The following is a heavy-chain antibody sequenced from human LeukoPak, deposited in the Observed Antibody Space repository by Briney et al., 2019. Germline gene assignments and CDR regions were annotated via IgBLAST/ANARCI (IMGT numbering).Heavy chain of an antibody. CDR2: IRSKAYGGTT. CDR1: GFTFGDYA. Sequence: GGSLRLSCTASGFTFGDYAMSWVRQAPGKGLEWGGFIRSKAYGGTTEYAASVKGRFTISRDDSKSSAYLQMNSLKTEDTAVYYCTRDYPIAVAGNFDYWGQGTLVTVSS. CDR3: TRDYPIAVAGNFDY. V-gene: IGHV3-49*04. D-gene: IGHD6-19*01. J-gene: IGHJ4*02.